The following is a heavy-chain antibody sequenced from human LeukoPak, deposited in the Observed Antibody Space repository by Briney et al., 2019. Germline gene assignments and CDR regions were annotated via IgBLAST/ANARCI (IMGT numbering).Heavy chain of an antibody. D-gene: IGHD6-19*01. CDR3: ANLEAVAGSGHFDY. J-gene: IGHJ4*02. CDR2: ITYDGSNK. V-gene: IGHV3-30*18. Sequence: GGSLRLSCAASGFTFSSYGMHWVRQAPGKGLEWVAVITYDGSNKYYADSVKGRFTISRDNSKHTLYLQMNSLRAEDTAVYYCANLEAVAGSGHFDYWGQGTLVTVSS. CDR1: GFTFSSYG.